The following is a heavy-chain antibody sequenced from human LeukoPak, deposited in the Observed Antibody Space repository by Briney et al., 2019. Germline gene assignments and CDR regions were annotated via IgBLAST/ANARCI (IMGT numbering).Heavy chain of an antibody. CDR1: GFIFSSYE. CDR3: AKHHSYDILTGYYKEVTNWFDP. CDR2: IKQDGSEK. D-gene: IGHD3-9*01. Sequence: GGSLRLSCAASGFIFSSYEMNWVRQAPGKGLEWVANIKQDGSEKYYVDSVKGRFTISRDDARNSVYLQMNSLRAEDTAVYYCAKHHSYDILTGYYKEVTNWFDPWGQGTLVTVSS. J-gene: IGHJ5*02. V-gene: IGHV3-7*01.